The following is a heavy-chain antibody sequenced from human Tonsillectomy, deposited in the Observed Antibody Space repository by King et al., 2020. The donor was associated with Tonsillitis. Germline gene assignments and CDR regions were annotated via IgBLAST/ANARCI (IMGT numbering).Heavy chain of an antibody. CDR3: ARDQDDFWSWYYFDY. V-gene: IGHV3-48*03. Sequence: QLVQSGGGLVHPGGSLRLSCAASGFTFSSYEMNWVRQAPGKGLEWVSYISSSGSTIYYADSVKGRFTISRDNAKNSLYLQMNSLRAEDTAVYYCARDQDDFWSWYYFDYWGQGTLVTVSS. CDR2: ISSSGSTI. CDR1: GFTFSSYE. J-gene: IGHJ4*02. D-gene: IGHD3-3*01.